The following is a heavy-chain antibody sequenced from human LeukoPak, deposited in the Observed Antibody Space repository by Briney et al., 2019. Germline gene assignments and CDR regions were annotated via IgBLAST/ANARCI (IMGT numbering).Heavy chain of an antibody. CDR2: ISGSGGST. CDR1: GFTFSSYA. Sequence: QTGRSLRLSCTASGFTFSSYAMSWVRQAPGKGLEWVSAISGSGGSTYYADSVKGRFTISRDNSKNTLYLQMNSLRAEDTAVYYCAKDTDYYYYYGMDVWGQGTTVTVSS. J-gene: IGHJ6*02. V-gene: IGHV3-23*01. CDR3: AKDTDYYYYYGMDV.